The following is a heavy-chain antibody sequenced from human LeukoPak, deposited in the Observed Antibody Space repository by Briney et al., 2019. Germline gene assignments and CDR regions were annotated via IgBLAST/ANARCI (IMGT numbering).Heavy chain of an antibody. CDR1: GGSITSYY. V-gene: IGHV4-59*08. J-gene: IGHJ4*02. D-gene: IGHD6-19*01. CDR3: ARLYTSGYFTGDY. Sequence: SETLSLTCAVSGGSITSYYWSWIRQPPGKGLEWIGYIYSSGTTNYNPSLKGRVTMSVDTSKNQFSLKLGSVTAADTAVYYCARLYTSGYFTGDYWGQGSLVTVSS. CDR2: IYSSGTT.